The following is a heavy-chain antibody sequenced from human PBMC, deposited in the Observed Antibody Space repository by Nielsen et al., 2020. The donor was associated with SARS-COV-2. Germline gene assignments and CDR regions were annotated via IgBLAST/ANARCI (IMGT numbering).Heavy chain of an antibody. V-gene: IGHV3-30-3*01. Sequence: VRQAPGKGLEWVAVISYDGSSKYYADSVKGRFTISRDNSKNTLYLQMNSLRSEDTAVYYCARGRGSSGWYEQSLVGDYYYYGMDVWGQGTTVTVSS. J-gene: IGHJ6*02. CDR2: ISYDGSSK. CDR3: ARGRGSSGWYEQSLVGDYYYYGMDV. D-gene: IGHD6-19*01.